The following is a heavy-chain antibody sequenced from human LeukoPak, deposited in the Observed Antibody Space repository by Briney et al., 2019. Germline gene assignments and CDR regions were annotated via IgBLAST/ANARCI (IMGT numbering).Heavy chain of an antibody. D-gene: IGHD4-23*01. J-gene: IGHJ4*02. Sequence: SETLSLTCAVSSGSISSRGCWTWVRQSPGKGLEWIGEIYYSGSTNYNPSLKNRVTISLDKSKNQSSLKLASVTAADTAMYYCARNGGHSDFDYWGPGTLVTVSS. CDR2: IYYSGST. CDR3: ARNGGHSDFDY. CDR1: SGSISSRGC. V-gene: IGHV4-4*02.